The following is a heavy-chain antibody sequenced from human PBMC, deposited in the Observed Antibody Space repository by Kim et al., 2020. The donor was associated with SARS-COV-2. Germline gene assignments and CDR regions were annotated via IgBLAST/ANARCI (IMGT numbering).Heavy chain of an antibody. Sequence: GGSLRLSCAASGFTFSNAWMSWVRQAPGKGLEWVGRIKSKTDGGTTDYAAPVKGRFTISRDDSKNTLYLQMNSLKTEDTAVYYCTTDSSHYHGLERRGDAFDIWGQGTMVTVSS. D-gene: IGHD1-1*01. CDR3: TTDSSHYHGLERRGDAFDI. V-gene: IGHV3-15*01. CDR1: GFTFSNAW. J-gene: IGHJ3*02. CDR2: IKSKTDGGTT.